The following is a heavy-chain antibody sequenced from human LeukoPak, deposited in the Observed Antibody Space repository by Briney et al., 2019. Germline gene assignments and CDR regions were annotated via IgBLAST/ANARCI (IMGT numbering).Heavy chain of an antibody. Sequence: SETLPLTCAVSGGSISSGGYSWSWIRQPPGKGLEWIGYIYHSGSTYYNPSLKSRVTISVDRSKNQFSLKLSSVTAADTAVYYCARERNDILTGYFDYWGQGTLVTVSS. J-gene: IGHJ4*02. CDR3: ARERNDILTGYFDY. CDR1: GGSISSGGYS. V-gene: IGHV4-30-2*01. CDR2: IYHSGST. D-gene: IGHD3-9*01.